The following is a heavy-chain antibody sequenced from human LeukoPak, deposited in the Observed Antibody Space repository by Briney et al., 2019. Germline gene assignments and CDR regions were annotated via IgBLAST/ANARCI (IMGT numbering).Heavy chain of an antibody. D-gene: IGHD7-27*01. CDR2: MSPNSGDT. CDR1: GGTFSSYA. J-gene: IGHJ4*02. V-gene: IGHV1-8*02. CDR3: VRTPPNWGFDY. Sequence: GASVKVSCKASGGTFSSYAISWVRQATGQGLEWLGWMSPNSGDTGYAQKFQGRVTTTSDSSISTAYMELSSLRSEDTAIYYCVRTPPNWGFDYWGQGTLVTVSS.